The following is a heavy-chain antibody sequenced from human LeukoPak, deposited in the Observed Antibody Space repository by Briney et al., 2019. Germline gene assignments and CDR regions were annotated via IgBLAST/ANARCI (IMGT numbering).Heavy chain of an antibody. CDR2: IKQDASQ. Sequence: GGSLRLSCAASGFTFSRHWMGWVRQAPGKGLEWVANIKQDASQYYVDSVRGRFIISRDNAKNSLPLQMNSLRLEDTAVYYCARGPDFGDRLDSFDYWGQGTLVTVSS. V-gene: IGHV3-7*01. CDR1: GFTFSRHW. J-gene: IGHJ4*02. CDR3: ARGPDFGDRLDSFDY. D-gene: IGHD4-17*01.